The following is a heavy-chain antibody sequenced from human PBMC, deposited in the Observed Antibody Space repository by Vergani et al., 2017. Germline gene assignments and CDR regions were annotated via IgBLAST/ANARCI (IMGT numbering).Heavy chain of an antibody. CDR3: ARVDSGWIFDY. D-gene: IGHD3/OR15-3a*01. CDR1: GGSFSGYY. J-gene: IGHJ4*02. CDR2: INHSGST. V-gene: IGHV4-34*01. Sequence: QVQLQQWGAGLLKPSETLSLTCAVYGGSFSGYYWSWIRQPPGKGLEWIGEINHSGSTNYNPSLKSRVTISVDTSKNQFSLKLSSVTAADTAVYYCARVDSGWIFDYWGQGTLVTVSS.